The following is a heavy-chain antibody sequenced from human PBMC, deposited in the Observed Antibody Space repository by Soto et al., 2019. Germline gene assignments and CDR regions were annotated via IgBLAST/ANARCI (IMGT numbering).Heavy chain of an antibody. CDR2: IIPIFGTP. J-gene: IGHJ4*02. V-gene: IGHV1-69*13. Sequence: ASVKVSCKASGGTFRNYAINWVRQAPGQGLEWMGGIIPIFGTPNYAQKFQGRVTITADETTSTAYMELSSLRSEDTAVYYCATLRDYSDTSDDYWGQGTLVTVSS. CDR3: ATLRDYSDTSDDY. CDR1: GGTFRNYA. D-gene: IGHD4-17*01.